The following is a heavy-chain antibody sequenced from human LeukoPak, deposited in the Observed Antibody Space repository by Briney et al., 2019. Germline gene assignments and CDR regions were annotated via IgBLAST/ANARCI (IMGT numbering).Heavy chain of an antibody. CDR1: GFTFSDYY. J-gene: IGHJ3*02. CDR2: ISSTGGTK. V-gene: IGHV3-11*04. CDR3: ARERSSGWSAFDI. Sequence: GGSLRLSCAASGFTFSDYYMTWIRQAPGKGLEWVSYISSTGGTKYYADSVKGRFTISRDNAKNSLYLQMNSLRAEDTAVYYCARERSSGWSAFDIWGQGTMVTVSS. D-gene: IGHD6-19*01.